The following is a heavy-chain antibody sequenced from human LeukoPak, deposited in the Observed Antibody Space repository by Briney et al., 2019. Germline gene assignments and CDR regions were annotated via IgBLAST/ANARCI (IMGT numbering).Heavy chain of an antibody. D-gene: IGHD3-22*01. Sequence: SETLSLTCAVYGGSFSGYYWSWIRQPPGKGLEWIGEINHSGSTNYNPSLKSRVTISVDTSKNQFSLKLSSVTAADTAVYYCAGLRMIVVFKPLEPYYYYYYGMDVWGQGTTVTVSS. J-gene: IGHJ6*02. V-gene: IGHV4-34*01. CDR2: INHSGST. CDR3: AGLRMIVVFKPLEPYYYYYYGMDV. CDR1: GGSFSGYY.